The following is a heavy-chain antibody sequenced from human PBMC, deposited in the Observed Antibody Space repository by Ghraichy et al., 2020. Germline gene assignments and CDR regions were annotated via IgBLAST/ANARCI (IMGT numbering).Heavy chain of an antibody. D-gene: IGHD6-13*01. CDR1: GGTFSSYA. V-gene: IGHV1-69*13. CDR2: IIPIFGTA. J-gene: IGHJ5*02. Sequence: SVKVSCKASGGTFSSYAISWVRQAPGQGLEWMGGIIPIFGTANYAQKFQGRVTITADESTSTAYMELSSLRSEDTAVYYCARGLSRYSLIAAAGTWGQGTLVTVSS. CDR3: ARGLSRYSLIAAAGT.